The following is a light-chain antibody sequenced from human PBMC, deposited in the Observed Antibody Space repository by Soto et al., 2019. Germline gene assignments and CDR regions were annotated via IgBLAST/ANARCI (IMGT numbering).Light chain of an antibody. CDR3: AAWDDSLSGWV. V-gene: IGLV1-47*02. J-gene: IGLJ3*02. Sequence: QSVLTQPPSASGTPGQRVTSSCSGSSSNIGRNYVYWYQQLPGTAHKLLIDSNTQRPSGVPDRFSGSKSGTSAYLAISGLRSEDAADYYCAAWDDSLSGWVFGGGTKLTVL. CDR2: SNT. CDR1: SSNIGRNY.